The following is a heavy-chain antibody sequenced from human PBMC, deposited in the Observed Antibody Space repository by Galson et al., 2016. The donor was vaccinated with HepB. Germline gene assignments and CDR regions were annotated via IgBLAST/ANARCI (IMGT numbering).Heavy chain of an antibody. Sequence: SLRLSCAASGFSFSSYGMHWVHQAPGKGLEWVSVISYDGSHKYYADSVKGRFTISRDNSKNMLYVQMNSLRAEGTAVYYCARGVVVVVAAMRALSSPSSDIWGQGTMVTVSS. D-gene: IGHD2-15*01. J-gene: IGHJ3*02. CDR2: ISYDGSHK. CDR3: ARGVVVVVAAMRALSSPSSDI. CDR1: GFSFSSYG. V-gene: IGHV3-30*03.